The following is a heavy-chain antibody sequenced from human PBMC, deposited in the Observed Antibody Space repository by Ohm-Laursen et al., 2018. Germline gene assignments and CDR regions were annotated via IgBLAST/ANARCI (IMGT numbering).Heavy chain of an antibody. CDR3: AKVFKRCGGDCPYYFDY. V-gene: IGHV3-33*06. CDR1: GFTFSSYG. Sequence: SLRLSCAASGFTFSSYGMNWVRQAPGKGLEWVAIIWHDGSNKYYADSVKGRFTISRDNSKNTLYLQMNSLRAEDTAVYYCAKVFKRCGGDCPYYFDYWGQGTLVTVSS. CDR2: IWHDGSNK. J-gene: IGHJ4*02. D-gene: IGHD2-21*02.